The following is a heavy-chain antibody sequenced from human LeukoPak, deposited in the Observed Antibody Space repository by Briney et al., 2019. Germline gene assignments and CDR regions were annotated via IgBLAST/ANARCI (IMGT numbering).Heavy chain of an antibody. Sequence: GGSLRLSCAASGFTFSSYWMSWVRQAPGKGLEWVANIKQDGSEKYYVDSVKGRFTISRDNAKNSLYLQMNSLRAEDTAVYYCTSPRVYSSSWYDLEAFDYWGQGTLVTVSS. CDR3: TSPRVYSSSWYDLEAFDY. CDR2: IKQDGSEK. V-gene: IGHV3-7*01. J-gene: IGHJ4*02. D-gene: IGHD6-13*01. CDR1: GFTFSSYW.